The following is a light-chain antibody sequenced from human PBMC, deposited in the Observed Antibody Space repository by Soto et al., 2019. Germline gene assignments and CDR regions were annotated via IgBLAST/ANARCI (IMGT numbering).Light chain of an antibody. J-gene: IGKJ1*01. CDR1: ERISNF. CDR3: QQSYFSPPT. Sequence: DIQMTQSPSSLSASVGDRITITCRSSERISNFLNWYQHKSGKAPKLLIFAATSLQSGVPSRYSGRASGTEFTLTISSLQPEDFATYYCQQSYFSPPTFGQGTKVEIK. CDR2: AAT. V-gene: IGKV1-39*01.